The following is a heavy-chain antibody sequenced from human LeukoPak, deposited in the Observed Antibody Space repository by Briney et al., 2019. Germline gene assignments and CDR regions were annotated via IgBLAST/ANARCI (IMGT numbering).Heavy chain of an antibody. V-gene: IGHV4-34*01. CDR3: ARGGPTAGYYFDY. CDR2: INHSGST. J-gene: IGHJ4*02. CDR1: GGSFSGYH. D-gene: IGHD3-10*01. Sequence: SETLSLTCAVYGGSFSGYHWSWIRQPPGKGLEWIGEINHSGSTNYNPSLKSRVTISVDTSKNQFSLKLSSVTAADTAVYYCARGGPTAGYYFDYWGQGTLVTVSS.